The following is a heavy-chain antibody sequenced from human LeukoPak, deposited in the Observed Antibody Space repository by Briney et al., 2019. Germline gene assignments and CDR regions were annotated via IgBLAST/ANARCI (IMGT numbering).Heavy chain of an antibody. CDR1: GGSISSGGYS. CDR3: ARADYYDSSGQPMAAFDI. CDR2: IYYSGST. Sequence: PSETLSLTCAVSGGSISSGGYSWSWIRQPPGKGLEWIGYIYYSGSTYYNPSLKSRVTISVDTSKNQFSLKLSSVTAADTAVYYCARADYYDSSGQPMAAFDIWGQGTMVTVSS. V-gene: IGHV4-31*11. J-gene: IGHJ3*02. D-gene: IGHD3-22*01.